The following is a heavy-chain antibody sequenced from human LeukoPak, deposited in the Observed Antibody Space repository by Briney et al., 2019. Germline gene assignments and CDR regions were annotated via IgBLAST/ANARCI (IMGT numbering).Heavy chain of an antibody. V-gene: IGHV1-18*01. CDR1: GYTFTSYG. J-gene: IGHJ4*02. CDR3: ARAETYYYDSGIDY. D-gene: IGHD3-22*01. Sequence: PRASVKVSCKASGYTFTSYGIIWVRQAPGQGLEWVGWISAYNGNTNYAQKLQGRVTMTTDTSTSTAYMELRSLRSDDTAAYYCARAETYYYDSGIDYWGQGTLVTVSS. CDR2: ISAYNGNT.